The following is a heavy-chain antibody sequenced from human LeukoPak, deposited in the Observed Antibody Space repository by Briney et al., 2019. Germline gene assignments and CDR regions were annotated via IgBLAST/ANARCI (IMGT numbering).Heavy chain of an antibody. CDR3: ARVLYGDHGWYFDL. D-gene: IGHD4-17*01. J-gene: IGHJ2*01. Sequence: PSETLSLTCTVPGGPISRYYWRLVRAPPGEGLEWIGYIYYSGSTNYNPSLKSRVTISVDTSKNQFSLKLSSVTAADTAVYYCARVLYGDHGWYFDLWGRGTLVTVSS. V-gene: IGHV4-59*01. CDR1: GGPISRYY. CDR2: IYYSGST.